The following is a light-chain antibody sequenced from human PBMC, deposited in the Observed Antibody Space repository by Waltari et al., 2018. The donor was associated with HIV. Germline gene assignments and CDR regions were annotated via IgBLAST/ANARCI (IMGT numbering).Light chain of an antibody. CDR1: NSNIGPGYD. CDR3: QSYDNSLSNVV. V-gene: IGLV1-40*01. Sequence: QSVLTQPPSVSGAPGQRVTIPCTGSNSNIGPGYDAHWYQQLPGSAPKPLMCDNRKRPSGVPDRFSGAKSGTSASLVITGLQAADEAVYYCQSYDNSLSNVVFGGGTKLIVL. J-gene: IGLJ2*01. CDR2: DNR.